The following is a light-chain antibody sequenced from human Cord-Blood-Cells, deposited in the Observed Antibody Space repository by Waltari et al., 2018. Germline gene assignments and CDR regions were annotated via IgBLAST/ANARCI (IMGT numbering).Light chain of an antibody. V-gene: IGKV2-30*02. CDR3: MQGTHWPPWT. J-gene: IGKJ1*01. Sequence: DVVMTQSPLSLPVTLGQPASISCRSSQSLVHSDGNTYLNWFQQRPGQSPRRLSYTVSNRDSGVPDRFSGSGSGTDFTLKISRVEAEDVGVYYCMQGTHWPPWTFGQGTKVEIK. CDR1: QSLVHSDGNTY. CDR2: TVS.